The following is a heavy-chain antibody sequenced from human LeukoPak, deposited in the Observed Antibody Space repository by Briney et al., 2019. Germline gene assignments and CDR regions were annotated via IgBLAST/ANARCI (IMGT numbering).Heavy chain of an antibody. CDR1: GFTFSSYS. Sequence: GGSLRLSCAASGFTFSSYSMNWVRQAPGKGLEWVSYISSSSTIYYADSVKGRFTISRDNAKNSLYLQMNSLRDEDTAVYYCARDQDYGDYQKYIDYWGQGTLVTVSS. J-gene: IGHJ4*02. CDR3: ARDQDYGDYQKYIDY. CDR2: ISSSSTI. D-gene: IGHD4-17*01. V-gene: IGHV3-48*02.